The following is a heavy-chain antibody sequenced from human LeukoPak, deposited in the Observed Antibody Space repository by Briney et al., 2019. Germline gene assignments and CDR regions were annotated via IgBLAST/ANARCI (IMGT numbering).Heavy chain of an antibody. CDR1: GFTLSDYY. D-gene: IGHD4-17*01. CDR3: ARGGDYGDVTDY. V-gene: IGHV3-11*05. CDR2: ISSSSRNR. J-gene: IGHJ4*02. Sequence: PGRSLSLSWAPSGFTLSDYYMSWVRQAQGEGLEWVIYISSSSRNRKYADSVKGRFTISRDNGKNSLYLQMHSLRAEDTAVYYCARGGDYGDVTDYWGQGTLVTVSS.